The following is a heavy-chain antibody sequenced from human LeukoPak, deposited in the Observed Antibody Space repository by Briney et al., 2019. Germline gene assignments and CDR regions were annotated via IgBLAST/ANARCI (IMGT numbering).Heavy chain of an antibody. CDR2: NSGSGGST. V-gene: IGHV3-23*01. D-gene: IGHD1-1*01. J-gene: IGHJ4*02. CDR3: AKDAIGQYRTYYFDH. Sequence: GGSLRFSCAAAGFTFSSHGMHWVRQAPGKVREWVSANSGSGGSTYYAGSVQGRFTISRDNSKNTLYLQMNRLRAEDTAVYYCAKDAIGQYRTYYFDHWGQGTLVPVSS. CDR1: GFTFSSHG.